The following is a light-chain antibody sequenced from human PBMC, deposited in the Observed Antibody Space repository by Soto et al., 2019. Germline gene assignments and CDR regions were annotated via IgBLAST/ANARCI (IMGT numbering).Light chain of an antibody. CDR3: SSYTSSSTRV. CDR2: EVS. Sequence: QSALTQPASVSGSPGQSITISFTGTSSDVGAYNYVSWYQQHPGKAPKLMIYEVSNRPSGLSNRFSGSKSGNTASLIISGLQAEDDADYYCSSYTSSSTRVFGTGTKLTVL. V-gene: IGLV2-14*01. J-gene: IGLJ1*01. CDR1: SSDVGAYNY.